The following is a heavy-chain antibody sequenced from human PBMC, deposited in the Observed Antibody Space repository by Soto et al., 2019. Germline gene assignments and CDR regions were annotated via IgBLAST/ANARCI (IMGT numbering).Heavy chain of an antibody. J-gene: IGHJ4*02. D-gene: IGHD6-19*01. Sequence: GASVKVSCKASGYTFTSYGISWVRQAPGQGLEWMGWISAYNGNTNYAQKLQGRVTMTTDTSTSTAYMELRSLRSDDTAVYYCARAPRIAVAGTDLDYWGQGTLVTVSS. CDR3: ARAPRIAVAGTDLDY. V-gene: IGHV1-18*01. CDR2: ISAYNGNT. CDR1: GYTFTSYG.